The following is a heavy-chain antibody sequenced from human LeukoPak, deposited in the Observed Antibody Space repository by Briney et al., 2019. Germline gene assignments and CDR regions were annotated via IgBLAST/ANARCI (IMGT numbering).Heavy chain of an antibody. V-gene: IGHV4-4*07. J-gene: IGHJ5*02. Sequence: PSQTLSLTCTVSGGSISSYYWSWIRQPAGKGLEWIGRIYTSGSTNYNPSLKSRVTMSVDTSKNQFSLKLSSVTAADTAVYYCAREIVVVPAVRGWFDPWGQGTLVTVSS. CDR1: GGSISSYY. D-gene: IGHD2-2*01. CDR2: IYTSGST. CDR3: AREIVVVPAVRGWFDP.